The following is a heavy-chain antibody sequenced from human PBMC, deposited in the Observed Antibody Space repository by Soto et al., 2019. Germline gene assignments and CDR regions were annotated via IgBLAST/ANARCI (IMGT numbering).Heavy chain of an antibody. D-gene: IGHD6-13*01. CDR3: ARGSPYKAAAGRLDY. CDR1: GGSISSYY. Sequence: SETLSLTCTVSGGSISSYYWSWIRQPPGKGLEWIGYIYYSGSTNYNPSLKSRVTISVDTSKNQFSLKLSSVTAADTAVYYCARGSPYKAAAGRLDYWGQGTLVTVSS. V-gene: IGHV4-59*01. CDR2: IYYSGST. J-gene: IGHJ4*02.